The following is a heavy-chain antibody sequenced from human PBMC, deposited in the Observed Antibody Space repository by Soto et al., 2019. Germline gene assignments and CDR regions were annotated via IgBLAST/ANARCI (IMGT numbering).Heavy chain of an antibody. V-gene: IGHV4-59*01. CDR3: ARVTYYGSGSPYYYYYGMDV. D-gene: IGHD3-10*01. CDR2: IYYSGST. J-gene: IGHJ6*02. Sequence: SETLSLTCTVSGGSISSYYWSWIRQPPGKGLEWIGYIYYSGSTNYNPSLKSRVTISVDTSKNQFSLKLSSVTAADTAVYYCARVTYYGSGSPYYYYYGMDVWGQGTTVTVSS. CDR1: GGSISSYY.